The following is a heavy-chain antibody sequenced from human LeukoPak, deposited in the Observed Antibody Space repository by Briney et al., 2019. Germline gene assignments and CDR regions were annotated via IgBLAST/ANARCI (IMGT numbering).Heavy chain of an antibody. CDR2: ITSSGTYI. Sequence: GGSLRLSCATAGCTFNNYNMNWVRQAPGRAPEWVSSITSSGTYIFYADSVKGRFTISRDNAKYSLYLQMNSLGPEDTAVYYCARDPYSGNYGNYYYYYMDVWGKGTTVTISS. CDR3: ARDPYSGNYGNYYYYYMDV. J-gene: IGHJ6*03. D-gene: IGHD1-26*01. CDR1: GCTFNNYN. V-gene: IGHV3-21*01.